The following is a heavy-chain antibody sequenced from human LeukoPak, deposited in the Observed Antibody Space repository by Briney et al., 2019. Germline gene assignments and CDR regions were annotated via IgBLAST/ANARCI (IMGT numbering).Heavy chain of an antibody. V-gene: IGHV3-23*01. CDR1: GFIFNNYA. J-gene: IGHJ4*02. CDR2: ISGSGITT. D-gene: IGHD3-10*01. Sequence: PGGSLRPSCAASGFIFNNYAMSWVRQAPGKGLEWVSTISGSGITTYYTGSVKGRFAISRDNSKSTLYLQMSSLRAEDTAVYYCVKDQRFGDLDDYRGQGTLVTVSS. CDR3: VKDQRFGDLDDY.